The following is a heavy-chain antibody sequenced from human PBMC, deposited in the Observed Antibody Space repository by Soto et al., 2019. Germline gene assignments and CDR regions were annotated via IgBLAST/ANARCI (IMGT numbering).Heavy chain of an antibody. CDR1: GYRFTSYW. Sequence: PGEALKISCKGSGYRFTSYWIGWVRRMPGKGLEWMGIIYPGDSDTGFSPSFHGKVTISADKSISTAYLQWSSLKAADTAMYYFARQRGYSGSSDAFDIWGQGTMVTVSS. V-gene: IGHV5-51*01. CDR3: ARQRGYSGSSDAFDI. D-gene: IGHD1-26*01. J-gene: IGHJ3*02. CDR2: IYPGDSDT.